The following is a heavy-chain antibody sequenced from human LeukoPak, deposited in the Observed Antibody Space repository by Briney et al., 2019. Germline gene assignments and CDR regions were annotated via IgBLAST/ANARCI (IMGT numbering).Heavy chain of an antibody. V-gene: IGHV3-11*06. CDR1: GFTFSDYY. CDR2: ISSSSSHT. CDR3: ARDQYHYGSGTYSSSDY. J-gene: IGHJ4*02. Sequence: GGSLRLSCAASGFTFSDYYMSWIRQAPGKGLEWVSYISSSSSHTIYADSVMGRFTISRDNAKNSLSLQVNSLRADDTAVYYCARDQYHYGSGTYSSSDYWGQGTLVTVSS. D-gene: IGHD3-10*01.